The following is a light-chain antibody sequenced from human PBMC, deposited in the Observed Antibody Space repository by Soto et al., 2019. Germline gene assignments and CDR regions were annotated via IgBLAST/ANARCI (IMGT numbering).Light chain of an antibody. CDR2: DAS. Sequence: EIVLTQSPATLSLSPGERATLSCRASQSVSSYFAWYQQKPGQAPRLLIYDASNRATGIPARFSGSGSGTNFPLTISSLEPEDFAVYYCQQRGNWPLTFGQGTKVDIK. CDR1: QSVSSY. CDR3: QQRGNWPLT. J-gene: IGKJ1*01. V-gene: IGKV3-11*01.